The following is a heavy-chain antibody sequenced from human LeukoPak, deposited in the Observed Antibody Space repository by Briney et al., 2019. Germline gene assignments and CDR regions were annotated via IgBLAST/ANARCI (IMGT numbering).Heavy chain of an antibody. D-gene: IGHD1-26*01. J-gene: IGHJ4*02. CDR3: ARDGFEEFLVGATHYFDY. V-gene: IGHV3-7*01. CDR1: GFTVSSNY. CDR2: IKQDGSEK. Sequence: PGGSLRLSCAASGFTVSSNYMNWVRQAPGKGLEWVANIKQDGSEKYYVDSVKGRFTISRDNAKNSLYLQMNSLRAEDTAVYYCARDGFEEFLVGATHYFDYWGQGTLVTVSS.